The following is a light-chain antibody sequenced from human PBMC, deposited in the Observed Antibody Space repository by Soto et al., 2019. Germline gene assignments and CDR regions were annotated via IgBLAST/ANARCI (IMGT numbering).Light chain of an antibody. V-gene: IGKV3-20*01. CDR3: QKYGGSFIT. CDR2: DAS. CDR1: QSVSSY. Sequence: EIVLTQSPGTLSLSPGERATLSCRASQSVSSYLAWYQQKPGQAPRLLIYDASNRATGIPARFTGSGTGTDFTLTITRLEPEDFAVYYCQKYGGSFITFGQGTRLEIK. J-gene: IGKJ5*01.